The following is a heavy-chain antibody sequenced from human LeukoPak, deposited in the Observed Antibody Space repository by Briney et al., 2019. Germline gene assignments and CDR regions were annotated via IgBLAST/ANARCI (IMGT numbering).Heavy chain of an antibody. D-gene: IGHD1-1*01. Sequence: KPAETLSLTCTVSGDSIRRDNYYWGWIRQPPGKGLEWIGSIYYSGSTYYNPSLKSRVTISVDTSKNQFSLKLSSVTAADTAVYYCAIGTGNMSPQGWELDYWGQGTLVTVSS. CDR1: GDSIRRDNYY. V-gene: IGHV4-39*07. CDR3: AIGTGNMSPQGWELDY. J-gene: IGHJ4*02. CDR2: IYYSGST.